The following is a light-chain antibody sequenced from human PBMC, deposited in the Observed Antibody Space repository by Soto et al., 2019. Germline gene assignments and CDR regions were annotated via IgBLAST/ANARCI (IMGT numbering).Light chain of an antibody. V-gene: IGKV3-15*01. J-gene: IGKJ1*01. CDR2: GAS. CDR3: KQYNNWGT. Sequence: EIVMTQSPATLSVSPGERATLSCRASQSVSSNLAWYQQTPGQAPRLLIYGASTRATVIPARFSGSGSGTEFTLTISSLQSEDFEVYFCKQYNNWGTFGQGTKVEIK. CDR1: QSVSSN.